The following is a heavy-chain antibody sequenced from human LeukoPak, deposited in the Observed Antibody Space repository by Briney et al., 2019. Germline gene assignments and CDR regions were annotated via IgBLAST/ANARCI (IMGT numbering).Heavy chain of an antibody. CDR1: GFTFSSYS. Sequence: PGGSLRLSCAASGFTFSSYSMNWVRQAPGKGLEWVSSISSSSSYIYYADSVKGRFTISRDNAKNSLYLQMNSLRAEDTAVYYCAKDRGYYGSGNDYWGQGTLVTVSS. J-gene: IGHJ4*02. D-gene: IGHD3-10*01. CDR2: ISSSSSYI. CDR3: AKDRGYYGSGNDY. V-gene: IGHV3-21*01.